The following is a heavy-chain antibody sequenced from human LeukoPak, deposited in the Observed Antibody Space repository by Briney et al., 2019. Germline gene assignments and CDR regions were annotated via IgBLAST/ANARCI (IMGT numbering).Heavy chain of an antibody. Sequence: SQTLSLTCTVSGGSISSGGYYWSWIRQPPGKGLEWIGYIYHSGSTYYNPSLKSRVTISVDTSKNQFSLKLSSVTAADTAVYYCARTGLYYYYMDVWGKGTTVTVSS. D-gene: IGHD1-14*01. CDR3: ARTGLYYYYMDV. J-gene: IGHJ6*03. CDR1: GGSISSGGYY. V-gene: IGHV4-30-2*02. CDR2: IYHSGST.